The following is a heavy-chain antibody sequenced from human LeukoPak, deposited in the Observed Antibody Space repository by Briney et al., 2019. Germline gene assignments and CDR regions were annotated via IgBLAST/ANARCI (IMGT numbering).Heavy chain of an antibody. CDR3: ARATSDYGDYGFDY. CDR2: ISSSSSYI. V-gene: IGHV3-21*01. D-gene: IGHD4-17*01. CDR1: GFTFSSYS. J-gene: IGHJ4*02. Sequence: TGGSLRLSCAASGFTFSSYSMNWVRQAPGKGLEWVSSISSSSSYIYYADSVKGRFTISRDNAKNSLYLQMNSLRAEDTAVYYCARATSDYGDYGFDYWGQGTLVTVSS.